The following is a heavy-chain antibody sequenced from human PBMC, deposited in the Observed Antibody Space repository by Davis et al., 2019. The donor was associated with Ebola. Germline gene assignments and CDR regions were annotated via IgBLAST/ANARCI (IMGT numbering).Heavy chain of an antibody. V-gene: IGHV3-49*04. CDR3: TRAKIVVVPAAIFDYYYYYGMDV. CDR2: IRSKAYGGTT. CDR1: GFTFGDYA. J-gene: IGHJ6*02. D-gene: IGHD2-2*02. Sequence: GESLKISCTASGFTFGDYAMSWVRQAPGKGLEWVGFIRSKAYGGTTEYAASVKGRFTISRDDSKSIAYLQMNSLKTEDTAVYYCTRAKIVVVPAAIFDYYYYYGMDVWGQGTTVTVSS.